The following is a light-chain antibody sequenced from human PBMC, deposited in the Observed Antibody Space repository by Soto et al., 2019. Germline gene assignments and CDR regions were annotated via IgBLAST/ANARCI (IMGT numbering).Light chain of an antibody. CDR3: SSYAGSSNV. CDR2: EVN. V-gene: IGLV2-8*01. Sequence: QSVLTQPPSASLSPGQSVAISCTGTSSDVGGYNYVSWYQQHPGKAPKLMIYEVNKRPSGVPDRFSGSKSGNTASLTVFGLQAEDEADYYCSSYAGSSNVFGTGTKVTVL. CDR1: SSDVGGYNY. J-gene: IGLJ1*01.